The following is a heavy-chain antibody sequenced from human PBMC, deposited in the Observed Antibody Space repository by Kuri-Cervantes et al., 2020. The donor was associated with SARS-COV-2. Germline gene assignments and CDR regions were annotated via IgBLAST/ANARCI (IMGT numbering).Heavy chain of an antibody. D-gene: IGHD5-18*01. CDR1: GGSFSGYY. CDR3: ARATRGYSYGSFDY. CDR2: IYYSGST. J-gene: IGHJ4*02. Sequence: SETLSLTCAVYGGSFSGYYWSWIRQPPGKGLEWIGYIYYSGSTNYNPSLKSRVTISVDTSKNQFSLKLSSVTAADTAVYYCARATRGYSYGSFDYWGQGTLVTVSS. V-gene: IGHV4-59*01.